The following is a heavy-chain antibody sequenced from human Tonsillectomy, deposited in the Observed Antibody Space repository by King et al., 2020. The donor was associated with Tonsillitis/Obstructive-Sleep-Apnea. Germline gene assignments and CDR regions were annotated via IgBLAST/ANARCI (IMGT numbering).Heavy chain of an antibody. CDR1: GFTFSSYS. CDR3: ARDVDSYCSGGSCYSFYGMDV. J-gene: IGHJ6*02. D-gene: IGHD2-15*01. CDR2: ISSSSSYI. V-gene: IGHV3-21*01. Sequence: VQLVESGGGLVKPGGSLRLSCAASGFTFSSYSMNWVRQAPGKGLEWVSSISSSSSYIYYADSVKGRFTISRDNAKNSLYLQMNSLRAEDTAAYYCARDVDSYCSGGSCYSFYGMDVWGQGTTVTVSS.